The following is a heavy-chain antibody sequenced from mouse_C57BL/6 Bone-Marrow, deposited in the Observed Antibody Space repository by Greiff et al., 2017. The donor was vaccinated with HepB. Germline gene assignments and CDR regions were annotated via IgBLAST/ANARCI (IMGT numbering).Heavy chain of an antibody. Sequence: VQLKESGAELVRPGASVKLSCTASGFNIKDDYMHWVKQRPEQGLDWIGWIDPENGDTEYASKFQGKATITADTSSNTAYLQLSSLTSEDTAVYYCTTYYYDYDAFAYWGQGTLVTVSA. J-gene: IGHJ3*01. V-gene: IGHV14-4*01. D-gene: IGHD2-4*01. CDR2: IDPENGDT. CDR1: GFNIKDDY. CDR3: TTYYYDYDAFAY.